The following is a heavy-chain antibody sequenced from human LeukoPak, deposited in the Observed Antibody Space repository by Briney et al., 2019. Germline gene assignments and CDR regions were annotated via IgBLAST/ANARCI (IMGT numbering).Heavy chain of an antibody. V-gene: IGHV4-4*07. D-gene: IGHD3-10*01. CDR3: ARGVGLLWFGESYYYMDV. Sequence: SETLSLTCTVSGGSISSYYWSWIRQPAGKGLEWIGRIYTSGSTNYNPSLKSRVTMSVDTSKNHFSLKLSSVTAADTAVYYCARGVGLLWFGESYYYMDVWGKGTTVTISS. CDR1: GGSISSYY. CDR2: IYTSGST. J-gene: IGHJ6*03.